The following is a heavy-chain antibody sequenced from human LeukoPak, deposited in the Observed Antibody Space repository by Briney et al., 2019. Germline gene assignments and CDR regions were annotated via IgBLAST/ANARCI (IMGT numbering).Heavy chain of an antibody. CDR3: ARDLTPFCTNGVCFDAFDI. CDR2: IRYDGSNE. Sequence: GGSLRLSCAASGFTFSSYGMHWVRQAPGKGLEWVSFIRYDGSNEYYADSVRGRFTISRDNSKNTLYLQMNSLRAEDTAVYYCARDLTPFCTNGVCFDAFDIWGQGTMVTVSS. CDR1: GFTFSSYG. J-gene: IGHJ3*02. V-gene: IGHV3-30*02. D-gene: IGHD2-8*01.